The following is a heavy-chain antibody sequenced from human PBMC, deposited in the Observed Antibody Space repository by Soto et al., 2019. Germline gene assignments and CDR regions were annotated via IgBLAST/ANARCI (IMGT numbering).Heavy chain of an antibody. D-gene: IGHD3-10*01. V-gene: IGHV3-15*01. J-gene: IGHJ6*03. CDR1: GFTFSNAC. CDR3: TTEELVSYYYYYYYYMDV. Sequence: PGGSMGLSCAASGFTFSNACMSWVRQAPGKGLEWVGRIKSKTDGGTTDYAAPVKGRFTISRDDSKNTLYLQMNSLKTEDTAVYYCTTEELVSYYYYYYYYMDVWGKGTTVTVSS. CDR2: IKSKTDGGTT.